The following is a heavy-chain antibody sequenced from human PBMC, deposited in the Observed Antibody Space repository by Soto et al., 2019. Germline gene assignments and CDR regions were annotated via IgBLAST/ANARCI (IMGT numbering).Heavy chain of an antibody. D-gene: IGHD2-2*01. CDR1: GSTFSSYG. J-gene: IGHJ4*02. V-gene: IGHV3-33*01. CDR3: ARGKGLTVSSTNC. Sequence: PGGSLRLSCAASGSTFSSYGMHWVRQAPGKGLEWVAGIWYDGSNKYYADSVKGRFTISRDNSKNTLFLQMNSLRAEDTAVYYCARGKGLTVSSTNCWGQGALVTVSS. CDR2: IWYDGSNK.